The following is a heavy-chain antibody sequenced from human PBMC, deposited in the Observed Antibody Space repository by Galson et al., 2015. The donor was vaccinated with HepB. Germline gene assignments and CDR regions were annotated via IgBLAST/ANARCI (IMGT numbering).Heavy chain of an antibody. V-gene: IGHV3-23*01. D-gene: IGHD6-19*01. CDR1: GFTFSSYA. CDR3: AKGLPYSSGSMIDY. J-gene: IGHJ4*02. CDR2: ISGSGGST. Sequence: SLRLSCAASGFTFSSYAMSWVRPAPGKGLEWVSAISGSGGSTYYADSVKGRFTISRDNSKNTLYLQMNSLRAEDTAVYYCAKGLPYSSGSMIDYWGQGTLVTVSS.